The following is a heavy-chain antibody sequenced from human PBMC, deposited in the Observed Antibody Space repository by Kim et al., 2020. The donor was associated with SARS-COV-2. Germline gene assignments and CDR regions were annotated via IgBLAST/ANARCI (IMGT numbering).Heavy chain of an antibody. J-gene: IGHJ4*02. CDR2: IYYNGNANY. CDR3: ASQDSANYAGRFDY. Sequence: SETLSLTCAVSGASISEYYWSWIRQPPGKGLEWIGYIYYNGNANYNYNPSLKSRVTISADTSKGQFSLRLTSVTAADAAVYFCASQDSANYAGRFDYWGQGTLVTVSP. D-gene: IGHD1-26*01. V-gene: IGHV4-59*01. CDR1: GASISEYY.